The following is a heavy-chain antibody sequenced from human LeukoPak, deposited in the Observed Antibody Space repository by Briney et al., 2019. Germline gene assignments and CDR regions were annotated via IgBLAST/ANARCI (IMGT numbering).Heavy chain of an antibody. J-gene: IGHJ4*02. CDR2: IIPIFGTA. CDR1: GGTFSSYA. V-gene: IGHV1-69*06. CDR3: ANTLLDYYDSTLRYYFDY. Sequence: SVKVSCKASGGTFSSYAISWVRQAPGQGLEWMGGIIPIFGTANYAQKFQGRVTITADKSTSTAYMELSSLRSEDTAVYYCANTLLDYYDSTLRYYFDYWGQGTLVTVSS. D-gene: IGHD3-22*01.